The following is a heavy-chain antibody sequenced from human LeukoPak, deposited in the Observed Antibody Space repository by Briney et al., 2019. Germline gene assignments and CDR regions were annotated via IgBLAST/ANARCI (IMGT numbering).Heavy chain of an antibody. Sequence: SETLSLTCTVSGGSISSSSYYWGWIRQPPGKGLEWIGEINHSGSTNYNPSLKSRVTISVDTSKNQFSLKLSSVTAADTAVYYCARGGRGRWRYDSSGYSLNYFDYWGQGTLVTVSS. D-gene: IGHD3-22*01. CDR1: GGSISSSSYY. CDR2: INHSGST. V-gene: IGHV4-39*07. CDR3: ARGGRGRWRYDSSGYSLNYFDY. J-gene: IGHJ4*02.